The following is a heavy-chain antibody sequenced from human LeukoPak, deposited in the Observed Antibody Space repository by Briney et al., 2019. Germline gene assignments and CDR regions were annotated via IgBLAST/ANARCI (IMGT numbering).Heavy chain of an antibody. CDR1: GFTFHDYA. J-gene: IGHJ4*02. Sequence: GGSLRLSCAASGFTFHDYAMHWVRHAPGEGLEWVSGISWNSGIIGDADSVKGRFTTSRDNAKNSLYLQMNSLRTEDTALYYRTKESVAMVTTSAYWGQGTLVTVSS. V-gene: IGHV3-9*01. D-gene: IGHD5-18*01. CDR3: TKESVAMVTTSAY. CDR2: ISWNSGII.